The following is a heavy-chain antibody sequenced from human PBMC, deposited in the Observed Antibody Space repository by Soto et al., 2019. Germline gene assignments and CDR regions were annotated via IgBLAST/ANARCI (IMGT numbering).Heavy chain of an antibody. Sequence: WASVKVSFQASGGTFSSYAISWVRQAPGQGLEWMGGIIPIFGTANYAQKFQGRVTITADESTSTAYMELSSLRSEDTAVYYCASQDTPSYGMDVWGQGTTVTVSS. J-gene: IGHJ6*02. V-gene: IGHV1-69*13. CDR3: ASQDTPSYGMDV. CDR2: IIPIFGTA. D-gene: IGHD2-15*01. CDR1: GGTFSSYA.